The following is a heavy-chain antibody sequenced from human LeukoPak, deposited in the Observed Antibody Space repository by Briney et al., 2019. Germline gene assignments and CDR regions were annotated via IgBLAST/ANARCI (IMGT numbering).Heavy chain of an antibody. CDR3: ARGAMVRGVALFKNWFDP. CDR1: GGSISSSNW. CDR2: IYHSGST. Sequence: SGTLSLTCAVSGGSISSSNWWSWVRQPPGKGLEWIGEIYHSGSTNYNPSLKSRVTISVDTSKNQFSLKLSSVTAADTAVYYCARGAMVRGVALFKNWFDPWGQGTLVTVSS. D-gene: IGHD3-10*01. V-gene: IGHV4-4*02. J-gene: IGHJ5*02.